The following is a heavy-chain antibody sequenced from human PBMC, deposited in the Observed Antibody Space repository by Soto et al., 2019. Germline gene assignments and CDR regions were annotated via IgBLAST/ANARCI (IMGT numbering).Heavy chain of an antibody. Sequence: GGSLRLSCAASGFTFSSYSMNWVRQAPGKGLEWVSSISSSSFAINYADSVKGRFSISRDNAQNSLHLQMNNLRAEDTAVYYCARNESSNIYGMDVWGQGTTVTVSS. CDR3: ARNESSNIYGMDV. V-gene: IGHV3-21*01. CDR2: ISSSSFAI. CDR1: GFTFSSYS. D-gene: IGHD6-6*01. J-gene: IGHJ6*02.